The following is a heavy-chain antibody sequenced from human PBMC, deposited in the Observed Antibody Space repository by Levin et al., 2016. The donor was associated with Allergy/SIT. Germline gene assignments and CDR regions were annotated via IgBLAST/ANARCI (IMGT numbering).Heavy chain of an antibody. CDR2: ITASGDT. CDR1: GFTFNSNA. CDR3: ARGGRETNY. Sequence: GGSLRLSCAASGFTFNSNAMSWVRQAPGKGLEWVSIITASGDTYYADSVKGRFTISRDNSRNTLYLQMNSLRVEDTALYSCARGGRETNYWGQGTLVTVSS. V-gene: IGHV3-23*01. J-gene: IGHJ4*02. D-gene: IGHD3-16*01.